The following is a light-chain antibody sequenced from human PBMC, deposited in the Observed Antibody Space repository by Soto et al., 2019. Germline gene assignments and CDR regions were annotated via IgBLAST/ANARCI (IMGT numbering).Light chain of an antibody. CDR1: QSVSTN. CDR3: QQYNDWPPGT. CDR2: GAS. J-gene: IGKJ2*01. V-gene: IGKV3-15*01. Sequence: EIVLTQSPATLSVSQGERVTLSCRASQSVSTNLAWYQQKPGQAPRLLIYGASTRATGIPARFSGSGSGTEFTLTISSLQSEDFAVYYCQQYNDWPPGTFGQGTKLEIK.